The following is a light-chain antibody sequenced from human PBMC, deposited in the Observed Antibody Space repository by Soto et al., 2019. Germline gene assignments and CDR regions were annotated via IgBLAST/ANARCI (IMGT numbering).Light chain of an antibody. CDR2: DVT. V-gene: IGLV2-11*01. CDR1: SSDVSDYHY. CDR3: SSYVGSSTYV. Sequence: QSALTQPRSVSGSPGQSVTISCIGTSSDVSDYHYVSWYQQHSGKAPKLMIYDVTKRPSGVPDRFSGSKSDRTASLTISGLQADDEADYYCSSYVGSSTYVFGTGTKLTVL. J-gene: IGLJ1*01.